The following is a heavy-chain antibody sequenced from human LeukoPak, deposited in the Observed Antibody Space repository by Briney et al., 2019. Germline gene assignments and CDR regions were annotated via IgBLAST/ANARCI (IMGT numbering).Heavy chain of an antibody. Sequence: SETLSLTCAVSGGSISSYYWSWIRQPPGKGLEWIGYIYYSGSTNYNPSLKSRVTISVDTSKNQFSLKLSSVTAADTAVYYCARGGSWFDYWGQGTLVTVSS. J-gene: IGHJ4*02. CDR1: GGSISSYY. CDR3: ARGGSWFDY. CDR2: IYYSGST. V-gene: IGHV4-59*01. D-gene: IGHD6-13*01.